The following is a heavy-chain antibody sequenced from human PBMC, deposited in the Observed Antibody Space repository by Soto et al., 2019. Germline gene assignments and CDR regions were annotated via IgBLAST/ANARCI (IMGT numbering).Heavy chain of an antibody. CDR3: ALRKTGSYFDY. CDR1: GFTFRNFA. Sequence: PGGSLRLSCVASGFTFRNFAMTWVRQAPGRGLEWVSSIDWSGVDLYYADSVKGRFTISRDNSKSTLSLQMNSLRADDTAVYYCALRKTGSYFDYWGQGTLVTVSS. CDR2: IDWSGVDL. V-gene: IGHV3-23*03. D-gene: IGHD7-27*01. J-gene: IGHJ4*02.